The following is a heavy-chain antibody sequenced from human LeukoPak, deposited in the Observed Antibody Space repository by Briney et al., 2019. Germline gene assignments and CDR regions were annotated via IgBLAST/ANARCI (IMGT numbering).Heavy chain of an antibody. CDR1: AYTLTSCD. J-gene: IGHJ4*02. CDR2: MNPNSGNT. Sequence: AASVKVSCKASAYTLTSCDINWVRQATGQGLEWMGWMNPNSGNTGYAQKFQGRVTMTRNTSISTAYMELSCLGSDDTAVYYCARGWGVDFDYWGQGTLVTVSS. D-gene: IGHD3-16*01. V-gene: IGHV1-8*01. CDR3: ARGWGVDFDY.